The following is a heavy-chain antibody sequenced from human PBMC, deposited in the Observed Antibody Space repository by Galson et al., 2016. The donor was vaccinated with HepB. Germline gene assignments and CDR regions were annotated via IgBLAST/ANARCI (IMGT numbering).Heavy chain of an antibody. Sequence: SLRLSCAASGFTFFNYAMHWVRQAPGKGLEWVTGISNDANRKYYGDAVKGRFTISRDNSKNTLYLQMNSLIAADTVLYYCMKGGWWGGRCCLGDRLDNWGQGTPVTVSS. D-gene: IGHD2-15*01. CDR2: ISNDANRK. CDR1: GFTFFNYA. CDR3: MKGGWWGGRCCLGDRLDN. J-gene: IGHJ4*02. V-gene: IGHV3-30*18.